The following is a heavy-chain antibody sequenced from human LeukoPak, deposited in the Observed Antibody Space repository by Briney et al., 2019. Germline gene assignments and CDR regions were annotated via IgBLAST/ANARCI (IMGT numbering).Heavy chain of an antibody. D-gene: IGHD3-22*01. V-gene: IGHV3-9*03. CDR2: ISWNSGSI. Sequence: GGSLRLSCAASGFTFDDYAMHWVRQAPGKGLEWVSGISWNSGSIGYADSVKGRFTISRDNAKNSLYLQMNSLRAEDMALYYCAKDQGKYYYDSSAQGAFDIWGQGTMFTVSS. J-gene: IGHJ3*02. CDR3: AKDQGKYYYDSSAQGAFDI. CDR1: GFTFDDYA.